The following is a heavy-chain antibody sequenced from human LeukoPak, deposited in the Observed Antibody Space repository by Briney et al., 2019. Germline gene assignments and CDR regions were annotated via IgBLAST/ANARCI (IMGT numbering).Heavy chain of an antibody. D-gene: IGHD3-10*01. J-gene: IGHJ4*02. V-gene: IGHV3-30*18. CDR1: GFTFSSYG. CDR2: ISYDGSNK. CDR3: AKDISRNTMVRGDIDY. Sequence: GGSLRLSCAASGFTFSSYGMHWVRQAPGKGLEWVAVISYDGSNKYYADSVKGRFTISRDNSKNTLYLQMNSLRAEDTAVYYCAKDISRNTMVRGDIDYWGQGTLVTVSS.